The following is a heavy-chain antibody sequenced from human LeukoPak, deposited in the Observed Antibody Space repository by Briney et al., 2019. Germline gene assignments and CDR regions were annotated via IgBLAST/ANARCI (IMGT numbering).Heavy chain of an antibody. CDR2: IYYSGST. CDR1: GGSISSYY. J-gene: IGHJ4*02. Sequence: SETLSLTCTVSGGSISSYYWSWLRQPPGKGLEWIGYIYYSGSTNYNPSLKSRVTISVDTSKNQCSLKLSSVTAADTAVYYCARLAGPAATLDYWGQGTLVTVSS. CDR3: ARLAGPAATLDY. D-gene: IGHD6-25*01. V-gene: IGHV4-59*01.